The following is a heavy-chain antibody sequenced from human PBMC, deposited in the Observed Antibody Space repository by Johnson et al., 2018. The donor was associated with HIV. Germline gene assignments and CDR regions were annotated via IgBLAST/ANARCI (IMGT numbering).Heavy chain of an antibody. CDR3: ARGSRYSIASPFDS. V-gene: IGHV3-7*04. Sequence: VQLVESGGGLVQPGGSLRLSCAASGFTFSSYWMSWVRQAPGKGLEWVANIKQDGSEKYYVDSVKGRFTISRDNAKNSLYLQMNRLRAEDTAVYYCARGSRYSIASPFDSGGQGTMVTVSS. D-gene: IGHD6-13*01. J-gene: IGHJ3*02. CDR2: IKQDGSEK. CDR1: GFTFSSYW.